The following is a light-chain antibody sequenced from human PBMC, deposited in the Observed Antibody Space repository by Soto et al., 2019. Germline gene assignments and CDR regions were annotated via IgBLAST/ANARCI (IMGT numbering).Light chain of an antibody. CDR2: DVS. Sequence: QSALTQPASVSGSRGQSITISCTGTSSDVGAYNYVSWYQQHPGKAPKLMIFDVSNRPSGVSNRFSGSKSGNTASLTISGLQDEDEADYYCSSYTTATTRVFGGGTKLTVL. J-gene: IGLJ3*02. CDR1: SSDVGAYNY. CDR3: SSYTTATTRV. V-gene: IGLV2-14*01.